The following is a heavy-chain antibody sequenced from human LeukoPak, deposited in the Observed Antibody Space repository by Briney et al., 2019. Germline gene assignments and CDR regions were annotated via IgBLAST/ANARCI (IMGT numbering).Heavy chain of an antibody. J-gene: IGHJ4*02. CDR2: IYYSGST. CDR3: ARILPYYDSSGYYPVGYYFDY. Sequence: PSETLSLTCTVSGGSISIGGYYWSWIRQHPGKGLEWIGYIYYSGSTYYNPSLKSRVTISVDTSKNQFSLKLSSVTAADTAVYYCARILPYYDSSGYYPVGYYFDYWGQGTLVTVSS. CDR1: GGSISIGGYY. V-gene: IGHV4-31*03. D-gene: IGHD3-22*01.